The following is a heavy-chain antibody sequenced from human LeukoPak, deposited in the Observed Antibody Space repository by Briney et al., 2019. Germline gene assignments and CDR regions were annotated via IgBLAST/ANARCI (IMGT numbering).Heavy chain of an antibody. V-gene: IGHV3-64D*06. CDR1: GFIFSNYA. J-gene: IGHJ4*02. CDR2: ISSNGGST. Sequence: GGSLRLSCSASGFIFSNYAMHWVRQAPGKGLEYVSAISSNGGSTYYADCVKGRFTISRDNSKNTLYLQMSSLRAEDTAVYYCVKGKGIAVTSLDYWGQGTLVTVSS. CDR3: VKGKGIAVTSLDY. D-gene: IGHD6-19*01.